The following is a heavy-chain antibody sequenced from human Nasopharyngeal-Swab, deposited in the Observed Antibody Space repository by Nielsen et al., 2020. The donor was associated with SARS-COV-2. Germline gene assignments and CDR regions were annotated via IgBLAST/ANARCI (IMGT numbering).Heavy chain of an antibody. CDR2: ISHDGSNK. CDR1: GFTFISYG. D-gene: IGHD3-22*01. CDR3: AKGKYYYDTSGFYPFDY. Sequence: GESLKISCAASGFTFISYGMHWVRQAPGKGLEGVAVISHDGSNKYYVDSVKGRFTISRDDSKNTLYLQMNSLRAEDTAVYYCAKGKYYYDTSGFYPFDYWGQGTLVTVSS. J-gene: IGHJ4*02. V-gene: IGHV3-30*18.